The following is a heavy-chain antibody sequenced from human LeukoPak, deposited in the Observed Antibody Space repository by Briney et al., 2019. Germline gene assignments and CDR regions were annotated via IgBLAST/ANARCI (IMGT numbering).Heavy chain of an antibody. CDR2: ITGSGGGT. D-gene: IGHD3-9*01. J-gene: IGHJ4*02. V-gene: IGHV3-23*01. CDR3: AKWGDYDVLTGYYDPDY. CDR1: GFTFSNYA. Sequence: PGGSLRLSCAASGFTFSNYAMSWVRQAPGKGLEWVSAITGSGGGTYYADSVKGRFTISRDNSKNTLYLQMNSLRAKDTAVYYCAKWGDYDVLTGYYDPDYWGQGTLVTVSS.